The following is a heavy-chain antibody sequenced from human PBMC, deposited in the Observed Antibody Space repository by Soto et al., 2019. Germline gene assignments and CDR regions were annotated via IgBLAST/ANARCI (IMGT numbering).Heavy chain of an antibody. CDR2: ISYDGSNK. V-gene: IGHV3-30-3*01. D-gene: IGHD6-19*01. CDR1: GFTFSSYA. J-gene: IGHJ4*02. Sequence: QVQLVESGGGVVQPGRSLRLSCAASGFTFSSYAMHWVRQAPGKGLEWVAVISYDGSNKYYADSVKGRFTISRDNSKNTLYLQMNSLRAEDTAVYYCARDKFSGAGYFDYWGQGTLVTVSS. CDR3: ARDKFSGAGYFDY.